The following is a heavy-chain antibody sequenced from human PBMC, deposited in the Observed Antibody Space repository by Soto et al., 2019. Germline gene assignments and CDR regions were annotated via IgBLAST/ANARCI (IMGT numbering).Heavy chain of an antibody. V-gene: IGHV4-61*05. CDR1: GGSISTSGHY. Sequence: SETLSLTCSVSGGSISTSGHYWGWIRQPPGKGLEWIGYIYYSGSTNYNPSLKSRITISVDKSKNQFSLKLSSVTAADTAVYYCARGGDYYGSGSYYRRYYYGMDVWGQGTTVTVSS. J-gene: IGHJ6*02. CDR2: IYYSGST. CDR3: ARGGDYYGSGSYYRRYYYGMDV. D-gene: IGHD3-10*01.